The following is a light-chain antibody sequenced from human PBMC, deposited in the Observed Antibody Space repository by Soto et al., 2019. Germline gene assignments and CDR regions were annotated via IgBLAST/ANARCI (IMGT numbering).Light chain of an antibody. V-gene: IGKV3-11*01. Sequence: EIVLTQSPATLSLSPGERATLSCRASQSVSSYLAWYQQKPAQAPWLLIYDASKRAPGIPARFTGSGSGTDFTLTISSLEPEDFAVYYCQQRRDTFGQGTKLEIK. CDR3: QQRRDT. CDR2: DAS. CDR1: QSVSSY. J-gene: IGKJ2*01.